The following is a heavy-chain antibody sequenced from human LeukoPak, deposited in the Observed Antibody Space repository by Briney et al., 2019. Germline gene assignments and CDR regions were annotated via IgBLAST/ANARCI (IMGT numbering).Heavy chain of an antibody. CDR1: GFTFSSSA. D-gene: IGHD2-8*01. CDR2: ISASGGST. J-gene: IGHJ4*02. CDR3: AKDRLGYCTNGVCYGYYFDY. Sequence: GGSLRLSCAASGFTFSSSAMSWVRQVPGKGLEWVSGISASGGSTYYADSVRGRFTISRDNSKNTLYLQMNSLRAEDTAVYYCAKDRLGYCTNGVCYGYYFDYWGQGTLVTVSS. V-gene: IGHV3-23*01.